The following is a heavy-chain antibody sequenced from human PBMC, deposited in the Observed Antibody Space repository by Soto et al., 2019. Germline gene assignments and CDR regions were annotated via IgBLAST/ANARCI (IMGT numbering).Heavy chain of an antibody. D-gene: IGHD6-19*01. J-gene: IGHJ4*01. CDR2: MNPNSGNT. CDR1: GYTFTKNV. CDR3: ARVMSAGHSDY. V-gene: IGHV1-8*01. Sequence: QVQLVQSGAEVKKPGASVTVSCRPSGYTFTKNVINWVRQAPGQGLEWIGWMNPNSGNTGYAQKFKGRVTMTRSTSLGTAYIELSSLTSDDTAVYYCARVMSAGHSDYWVHGTLVTVSS.